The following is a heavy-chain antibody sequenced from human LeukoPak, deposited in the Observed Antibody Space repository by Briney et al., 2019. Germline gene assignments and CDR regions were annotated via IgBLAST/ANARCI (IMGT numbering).Heavy chain of an antibody. Sequence: PGGSLRLPCAASGFTFSSYSMNWVRQAPGKGLEWVSSISSSSSYIYYADSVKGRFTISRDNAKNSLYLQMNSLRAEDTAVYYCATEEGIAARPVYFDYWGQGTLVTVSS. J-gene: IGHJ4*02. V-gene: IGHV3-21*01. CDR3: ATEEGIAARPVYFDY. D-gene: IGHD6-6*01. CDR1: GFTFSSYS. CDR2: ISSSSSYI.